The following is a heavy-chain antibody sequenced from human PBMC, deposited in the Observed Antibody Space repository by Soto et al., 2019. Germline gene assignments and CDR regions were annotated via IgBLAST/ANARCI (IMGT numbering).Heavy chain of an antibody. CDR2: IYYSGST. Sequence: SETLSLTCTVSGGSISSSSYYWGWIRQPPGKGLERIGSIYYSGSTYYNPSLKSRVTISVDTSKNQFALKLTSVTAADTAVYFCAFIFLGSGSHSDFHPFPTRRSSDL. V-gene: IGHV4-39*06. CDR3: AFIFLGSGSHSDFHPFPTRRSSDL. D-gene: IGHD2-21*01. CDR1: GGSISSSSYY. J-gene: IGHJ2*01.